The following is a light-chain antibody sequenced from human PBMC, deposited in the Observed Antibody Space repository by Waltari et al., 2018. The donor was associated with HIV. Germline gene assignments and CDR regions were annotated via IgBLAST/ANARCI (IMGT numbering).Light chain of an antibody. CDR3: QQSYSTPGT. J-gene: IGKJ1*01. Sequence: DIQMTQSPSSLSASVGDRVTLTCRASQSISSYLNWYQQRAGKAPKLLISAASNLQSGVPSRFSGSGSGTDFILTISSLQPEDFATYYCQQSYSTPGTFGQGTKVEIK. CDR1: QSISSY. CDR2: AAS. V-gene: IGKV1-39*01.